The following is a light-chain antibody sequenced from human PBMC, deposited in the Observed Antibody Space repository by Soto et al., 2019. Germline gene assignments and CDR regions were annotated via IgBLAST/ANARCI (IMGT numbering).Light chain of an antibody. CDR2: GAS. Sequence: EIVLTQSPGTLSLSPGERATLSCRASQSVSSSYLAWYQQKPGQAPRLLIYGASSRATGIPDRFSGSGSGTAFTLTITRLGLEDFAVYYCRNIGSSLYTFGKGTKLEIK. CDR1: QSVSSSY. V-gene: IGKV3-20*01. CDR3: RNIGSSLYT. J-gene: IGKJ2*01.